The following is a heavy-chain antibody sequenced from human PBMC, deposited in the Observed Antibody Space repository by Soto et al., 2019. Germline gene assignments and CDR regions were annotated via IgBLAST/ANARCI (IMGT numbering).Heavy chain of an antibody. Sequence: QVQLVQSGAEVKKPGSSVKVSCKASGGTFSSYAIGWVRQAPGQGLEWMGGIIPIFGTANYAQKFQGRVTITADESTSTAYMELSSLRSEDTAVYYCAREGGYYYGSGSYWFDPWGQGTLVTVSS. CDR2: IIPIFGTA. D-gene: IGHD3-10*01. V-gene: IGHV1-69*01. J-gene: IGHJ5*02. CDR3: AREGGYYYGSGSYWFDP. CDR1: GGTFSSYA.